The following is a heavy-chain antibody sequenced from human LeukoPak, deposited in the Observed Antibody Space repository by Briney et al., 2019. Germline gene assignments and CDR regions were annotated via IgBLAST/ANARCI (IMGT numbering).Heavy chain of an antibody. J-gene: IGHJ4*02. CDR2: INRNGIT. V-gene: IGHV4-4*07. D-gene: IGHD6-19*01. CDR3: GKESMSVAGTVEV. Sequence: SETRSLTGSVSGGSISDSYWGWIRQPAGSGLEWIGRINRNGITKYNPSLGSRVTMSVDPSKNQLSLTLRSVTAADTALYYCGKESMSVAGTVEVWGQGILVTVS. CDR1: GGSISDSY.